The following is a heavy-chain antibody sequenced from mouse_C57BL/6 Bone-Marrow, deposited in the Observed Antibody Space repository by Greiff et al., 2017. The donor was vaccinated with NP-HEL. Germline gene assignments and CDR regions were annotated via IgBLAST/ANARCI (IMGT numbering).Heavy chain of an antibody. Sequence: VMLVESGEGLVKPGGSLKLSCAASGFTFSSYAMSWVRQTPEKRLEWVAYISSGGDYIYYADTVKGRFTISRDNARNTLYLQMSSLKSEDTAMYYCTRGDGSSFVVYFDYWGQGTTLTVSS. J-gene: IGHJ2*01. V-gene: IGHV5-9-1*02. CDR3: TRGDGSSFVVYFDY. D-gene: IGHD1-1*01. CDR1: GFTFSSYA. CDR2: ISSGGDYI.